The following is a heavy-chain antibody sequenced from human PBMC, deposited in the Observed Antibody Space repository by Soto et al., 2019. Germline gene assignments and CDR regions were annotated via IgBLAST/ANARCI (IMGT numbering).Heavy chain of an antibody. CDR2: TYYRSNWHN. J-gene: IGHJ4*02. Sequence: SQPLPLPCALSGGSVSRNRSAWPRFRESPSRGLEWLGRTYYRSNWHNDYAVSVKSRITINQDTSKNQFSLQLNSVTPEDAAVYYCARDTGSSWSTFDYWGQGTLVTVSS. D-gene: IGHD6-13*01. CDR1: GGSVSRNRSA. V-gene: IGHV6-1*01. CDR3: ARDTGSSWSTFDY.